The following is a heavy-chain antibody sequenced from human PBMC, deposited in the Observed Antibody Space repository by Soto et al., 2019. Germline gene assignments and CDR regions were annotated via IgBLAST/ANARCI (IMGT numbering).Heavy chain of an antibody. J-gene: IGHJ3*02. V-gene: IGHV1-18*01. CDR2: ISAYNGNT. CDR3: ARGTPDTAMVTCAFDI. D-gene: IGHD5-18*01. CDR1: GYTFTSYG. Sequence: ASVKVSCKASGYTFTSYGISWVRQAPGQGLEWMGWISAYNGNTNYAQKLQGRVTMTTDTSTSTAYMELRSLRSDDTAVYYCARGTPDTAMVTCAFDIWGQGTMVTVSS.